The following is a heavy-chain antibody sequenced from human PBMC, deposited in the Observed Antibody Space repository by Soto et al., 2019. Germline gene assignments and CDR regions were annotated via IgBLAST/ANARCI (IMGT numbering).Heavy chain of an antibody. V-gene: IGHV4-39*01. CDR2: IYHSGST. J-gene: IGHJ5*02. D-gene: IGHD7-27*01. CDR3: ARDSGWSAP. CDR1: GGSIRVTDYF. Sequence: SETLSLTCTVSGGSIRVTDYFWGWIRQPPGKALEWIASIYHSGSTYYDPSLKSRVTMSVDTSNNQFALTLNSVTAADTAVYFCARDSGWSAPWGQGTLVTVS.